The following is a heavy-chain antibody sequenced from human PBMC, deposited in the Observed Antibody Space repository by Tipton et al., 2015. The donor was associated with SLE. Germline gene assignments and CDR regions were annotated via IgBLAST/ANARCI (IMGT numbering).Heavy chain of an antibody. V-gene: IGHV4-39*07. CDR2: IYYSGST. J-gene: IGHJ2*01. CDR1: GGSISSYY. Sequence: GLVKPSETLSLTCTVSGGSISSYYWGWIRQPPGKGLEWIGNIYYSGSTYYNPSLKSRVTISVDTSLNQFSLRLTSVTAVDTAVYYCARRGGNGDLRYFDLWGRGTLVTVSS. D-gene: IGHD4-17*01. CDR3: ARRGGNGDLRYFDL.